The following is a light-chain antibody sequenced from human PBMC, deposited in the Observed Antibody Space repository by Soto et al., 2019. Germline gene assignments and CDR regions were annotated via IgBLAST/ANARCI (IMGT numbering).Light chain of an antibody. CDR3: ISHAGSSTL. CDR2: DVN. CDR1: SSDVGGYNY. J-gene: IGLJ2*01. Sequence: SVLTQPASVSGSPGQSITISCTGTSSDVGGYNYVSWYQQHPGKAPKLVIYDVNNRPSGVPDRFSGSKSGNTASLTVSGLQAEDEADYYCISHAGSSTLFGGGTKVTVL. V-gene: IGLV2-8*01.